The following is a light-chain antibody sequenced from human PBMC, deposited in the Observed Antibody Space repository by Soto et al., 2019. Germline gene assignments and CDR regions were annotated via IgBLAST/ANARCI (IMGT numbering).Light chain of an antibody. CDR3: QQANSFPLG. CDR1: QDISSW. J-gene: IGKJ4*01. CDR2: AAS. Sequence: DIQMTQSPSSVSASVGDRVTITCRASQDISSWLAWYQQKPGKAPKLLIYAASSLQSGVPSRFSGSGSGTDFTLTISSLQPEDFATYYCQQANSFPLGFGGGTKVEIK. V-gene: IGKV1D-12*01.